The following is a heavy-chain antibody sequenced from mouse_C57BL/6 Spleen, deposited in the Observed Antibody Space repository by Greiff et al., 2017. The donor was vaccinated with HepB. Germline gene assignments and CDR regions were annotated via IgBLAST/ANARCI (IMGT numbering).Heavy chain of an antibody. Sequence: QVQLQQSGAELARPGASVKMSCKASGYTFTSYTMHWVKQRPGQGLEWIGYINPSSGYTKYNQKFKDKATLTADKSSSTAYMQLSSLTSEDSAVYYCAREGTGSWFAYWGQGTLVTVSA. D-gene: IGHD4-1*01. CDR1: GYTFTSYT. V-gene: IGHV1-4*01. CDR2: INPSSGYT. J-gene: IGHJ3*01. CDR3: AREGTGSWFAY.